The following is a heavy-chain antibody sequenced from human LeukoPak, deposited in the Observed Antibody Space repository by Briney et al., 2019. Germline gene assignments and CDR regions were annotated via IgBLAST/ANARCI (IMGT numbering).Heavy chain of an antibody. CDR3: ARDYRDYYDSSGYSGDAFDI. Sequence: SETLSLTCTVSGGSISITSYYWSWIRQPAGKGLEWIGRIYTSGSTNYNPSLKSRVTMSVDTSKNQFSLKLSSVTAADTAVYYCARDYRDYYDSSGYSGDAFDIWGQGTMVTVSS. CDR1: GGSISITSYY. D-gene: IGHD3-22*01. CDR2: IYTSGST. J-gene: IGHJ3*02. V-gene: IGHV4-61*02.